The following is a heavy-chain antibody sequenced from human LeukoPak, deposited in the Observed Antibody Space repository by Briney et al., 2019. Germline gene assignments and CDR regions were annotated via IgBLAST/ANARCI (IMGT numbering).Heavy chain of an antibody. CDR1: GGSIINNY. J-gene: IGHJ4*02. V-gene: IGHV4-59*08. D-gene: IGHD1-26*01. CDR3: ARQGASYPFDY. Sequence: SETLSLTCTVSGGSIINNYWSWIRQPPGKGLEWIGFIYYSGNTNYNPSLKSRVTISVDTSKNQFSLKLNSVTAADTAFYYCARQGASYPFDYWGQGTLVTVSS. CDR2: IYYSGNT.